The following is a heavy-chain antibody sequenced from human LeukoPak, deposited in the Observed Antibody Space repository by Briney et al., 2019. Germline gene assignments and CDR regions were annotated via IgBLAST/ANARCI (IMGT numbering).Heavy chain of an antibody. D-gene: IGHD2-2*01. J-gene: IGHJ5*02. CDR1: GGSISSYY. CDR3: ARPLHCSSTTCYDWFDP. CDR2: IYYSGST. Sequence: SETLSLTCTVSGGSISSYYWSWIRQPPGKGLEWIGYIYYSGSTNYNPSLKSRVTISVDTSKNQFSLKLSSVTAADTAVYYCARPLHCSSTTCYDWFDPWGQGTLVTVSS. V-gene: IGHV4-59*08.